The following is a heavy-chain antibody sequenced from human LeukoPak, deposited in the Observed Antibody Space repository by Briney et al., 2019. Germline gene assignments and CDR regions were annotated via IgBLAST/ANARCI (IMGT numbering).Heavy chain of an antibody. CDR3: ARHTIAAAGTSWFDP. CDR2: INHSGST. D-gene: IGHD6-13*01. V-gene: IGHV4-34*01. J-gene: IGHJ5*02. Sequence: SETLSLTCAVYGGSFSGYYWSWIRQPPGKGLEWIGEINHSGSTNYNPSFKSRVTISVDTSKNQFSLKLSSVTAADTAVYYCARHTIAAAGTSWFDPWGQGTLVTVSS. CDR1: GGSFSGYY.